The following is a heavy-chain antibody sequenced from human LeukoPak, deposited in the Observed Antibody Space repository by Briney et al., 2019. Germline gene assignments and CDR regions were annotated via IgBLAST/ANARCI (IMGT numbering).Heavy chain of an antibody. J-gene: IGHJ3*02. CDR3: ARFRGAADAFDI. CDR1: GFIVSSHY. D-gene: IGHD3-10*01. V-gene: IGHV3-66*02. CDR2: IYSGGGT. Sequence: GGSLRLSCAASGFIVSSHYMSWVRQAPGKGLEWVSVIYSGGGTVYADSVKGRFTISRDNSKNTLYLQMNSQRSEDTAVYYCARFRGAADAFDIWGQGTMVTVSS.